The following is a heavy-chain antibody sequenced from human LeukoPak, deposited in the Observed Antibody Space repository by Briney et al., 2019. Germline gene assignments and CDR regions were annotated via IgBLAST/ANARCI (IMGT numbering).Heavy chain of an antibody. CDR3: ARERFGGWNDVAE. V-gene: IGHV1-2*02. CDR2: INPNSGGT. D-gene: IGHD1-1*01. J-gene: IGHJ3*01. CDR1: GYTFTGYY. Sequence: ASVKVSCKASGYTFTGYYMHWVRQAPGQGPEWMGWINPNSGGTNYAQKFQGRVTMTRDTSISTAYMELSRLRCDDPAVYYCARERFGGWNDVAEWGQGTMVTVSS.